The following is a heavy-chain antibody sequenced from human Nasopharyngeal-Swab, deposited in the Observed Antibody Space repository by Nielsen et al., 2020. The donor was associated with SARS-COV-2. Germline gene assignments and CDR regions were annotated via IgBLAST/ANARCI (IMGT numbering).Heavy chain of an antibody. CDR2: INHSGST. Sequence: GSLRLSCAVYGGSFSGYYWSWIRQPPGKGLEWIGEINHSGSTNYNPSLKSRVTISVDTSKNQFSLKLSSVTAADTAVYYCARGPDYDFWSGYYFYYYYGMDVWGQGTTVTVPS. D-gene: IGHD3-3*01. J-gene: IGHJ6*02. CDR1: GGSFSGYY. V-gene: IGHV4-34*01. CDR3: ARGPDYDFWSGYYFYYYYGMDV.